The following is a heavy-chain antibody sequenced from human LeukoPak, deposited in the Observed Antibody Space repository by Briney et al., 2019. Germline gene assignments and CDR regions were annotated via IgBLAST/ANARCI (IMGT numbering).Heavy chain of an antibody. CDR2: ITNSGGGT. J-gene: IGHJ4*02. D-gene: IGHD2-2*02. V-gene: IGHV3-23*01. CDR1: GFTFNSYA. Sequence: GGSLRLSCAASGFTFNSYAMSWVRQAPGKGLEWVSSITNSGGGTFYADSVKGRFTISRDNSKNTLYLQMNSLRSEDTAVYYCAPRGQYHFDSWGQGTLVTVSS. CDR3: APRGQYHFDS.